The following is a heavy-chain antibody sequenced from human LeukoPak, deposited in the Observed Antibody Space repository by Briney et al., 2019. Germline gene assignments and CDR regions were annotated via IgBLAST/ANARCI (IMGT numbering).Heavy chain of an antibody. CDR1: GGSISSYY. CDR2: IYYSGST. J-gene: IGHJ3*02. V-gene: IGHV4-59*01. CDR3: AREGLRCSGGSCYRGHFDI. Sequence: SETLSLTCTVSGGSISSYYWSWIRQPPGKGLEWIGYIYYSGSTNYNPSLKSRVTISVDTSKNQFSLKLSSVTAADTAVYYCAREGLRCSGGSCYRGHFDIWGQGTMVTVSS. D-gene: IGHD2-15*01.